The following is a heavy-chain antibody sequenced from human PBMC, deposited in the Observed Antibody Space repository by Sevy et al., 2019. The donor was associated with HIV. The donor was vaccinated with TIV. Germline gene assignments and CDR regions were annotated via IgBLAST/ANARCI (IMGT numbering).Heavy chain of an antibody. Sequence: GGSLRLSCAASGFTFSSYAMHWVRQAPGKGLEWVAVISYDGSNKYYADSVKGRFTISRDNSKNTLYLQMNSPRAEDTAVYYCARDGDSSGYSSFDYWGQGTLVTVSS. CDR3: ARDGDSSGYSSFDY. V-gene: IGHV3-30-3*01. J-gene: IGHJ4*02. CDR1: GFTFSSYA. CDR2: ISYDGSNK. D-gene: IGHD3-22*01.